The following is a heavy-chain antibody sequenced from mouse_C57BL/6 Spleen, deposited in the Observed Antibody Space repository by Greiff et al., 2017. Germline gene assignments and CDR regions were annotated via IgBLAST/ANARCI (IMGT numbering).Heavy chain of an antibody. D-gene: IGHD1-1*01. CDR2: IDPSDSYT. CDR1: GYTFTSYW. V-gene: IGHV1-50*01. J-gene: IGHJ2*01. CDR3: ARKTTVVVSDY. Sequence: QVQLQQPGAELVKPGASVKLSCKASGYTFTSYWMQWVKQRPGQGLEWIGEIDPSDSYTNYNQKFKGKATLTVDTSSSTAYMQLSSLTSEDSAVYYCARKTTVVVSDYWGQGTTLTVSS.